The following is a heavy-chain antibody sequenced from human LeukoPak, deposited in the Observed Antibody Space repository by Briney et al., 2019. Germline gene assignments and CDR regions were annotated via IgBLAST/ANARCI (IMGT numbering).Heavy chain of an antibody. J-gene: IGHJ4*02. CDR3: ARTTVTTRGPFDY. V-gene: IGHV4-31*03. CDR2: IYYSGST. CDR1: GGSISSGGYY. Sequence: PSETLSLTCTVSGGSISSGGYYWIWIRQHPGKGLEWTGYIYYSGSTYYNPSLKSRVTISVDTSKNQFSLKLSSVTAADTAVYYCARTTVTTRGPFDYWGQGTPVTVSS. D-gene: IGHD4-17*01.